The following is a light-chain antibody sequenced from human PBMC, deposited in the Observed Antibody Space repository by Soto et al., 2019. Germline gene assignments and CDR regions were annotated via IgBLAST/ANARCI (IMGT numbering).Light chain of an antibody. CDR1: QSVSSSY. CDR2: GAS. CDR3: PEYGSSLFT. J-gene: IGKJ3*01. Sequence: EIVLTQSPGTLSLSPGERATLSCRASQSVSSSYLAWYQQKPGQTPRLLIYGASSRATGIPDRFSGSGSGTDCSLTISRLEREDFAVYYCPEYGSSLFTFGPGTKVDIK. V-gene: IGKV3-20*01.